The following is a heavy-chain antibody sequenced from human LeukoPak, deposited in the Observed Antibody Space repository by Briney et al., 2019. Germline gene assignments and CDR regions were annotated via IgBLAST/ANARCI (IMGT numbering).Heavy chain of an antibody. J-gene: IGHJ4*02. D-gene: IGHD4-17*01. Sequence: GGSLRLSCAASGLTFSSYAMSRVRQAPGKGLEWVSAISGSGGSTYYADSVKGRFTISRDNSKNTLSLQINSLRAEDTAVYFCAKSTMTRGFTYSDYWGQGTLVTVSS. CDR2: ISGSGGST. CDR1: GLTFSSYA. CDR3: AKSTMTRGFTYSDY. V-gene: IGHV3-23*01.